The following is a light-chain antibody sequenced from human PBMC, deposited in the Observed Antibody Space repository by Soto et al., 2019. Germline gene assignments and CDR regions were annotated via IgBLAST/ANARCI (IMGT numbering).Light chain of an antibody. CDR2: AAS. CDR3: QQSYSTPT. CDR1: QSIRSY. V-gene: IGKV1-39*01. Sequence: DIQMTQSPSSLSASAGDRVTITCRASQSIRSYLNWYQQKPGKAPKLLIYAASSLQSGVPSRFSGSGSGTDFTLTISSLQPEDFATYYCQQSYSTPTFGQGTKLEIK. J-gene: IGKJ2*01.